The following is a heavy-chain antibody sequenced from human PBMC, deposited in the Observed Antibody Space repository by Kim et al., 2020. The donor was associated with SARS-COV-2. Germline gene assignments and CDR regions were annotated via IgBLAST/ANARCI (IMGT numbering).Heavy chain of an antibody. D-gene: IGHD5-18*01. CDR3: TRDGRGYSYGYGEALGY. Sequence: GWSLRLSCTASGFTFGDYAMSWFRQAPGKGLEWVGFIRSKAYGGTTEYAASVKGRFTISRDDSKSISYLQMHSLKTEDTAVYYCTRDGRGYSYGYGEALGYWGQGTLVTVSP. CDR2: IRSKAYGGTT. CDR1: GFTFGDYA. J-gene: IGHJ4*02. V-gene: IGHV3-49*03.